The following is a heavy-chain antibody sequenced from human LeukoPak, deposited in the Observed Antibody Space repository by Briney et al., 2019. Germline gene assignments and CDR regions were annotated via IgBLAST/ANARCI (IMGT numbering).Heavy chain of an antibody. Sequence: SETLSLTCTVSGGSISSYYWSWIRQPPGKGLEWIGYIYYSGSTNYNPSLKSRVTISVDTSKNQFSLKLSSVTAADTAVYYCARVVRWRDWYFDLWGRGTLVTVSS. D-gene: IGHD6-13*01. CDR3: ARVVRWRDWYFDL. CDR1: GGSISSYY. CDR2: IYYSGST. V-gene: IGHV4-59*01. J-gene: IGHJ2*01.